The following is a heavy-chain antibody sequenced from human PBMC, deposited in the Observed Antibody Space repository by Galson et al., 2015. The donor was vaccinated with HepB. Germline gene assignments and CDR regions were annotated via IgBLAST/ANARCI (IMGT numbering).Heavy chain of an antibody. V-gene: IGHV2-70*04. J-gene: IGHJ3*02. CDR3: ARYCYHGSAYSPDAFDI. D-gene: IGHD3-22*01. Sequence: PALVKPTQTLTLTCTVSGFSLSTNGMRVSWLRQPPGKALEWLARVDWDDDKFYSTSLKTRLTISKDTSKNLVVLTMTNMDPVDTATYYCARYCYHGSAYSPDAFDIWGQGTMVTVSS. CDR2: VDWDDDK. CDR1: GFSLSTNGMR.